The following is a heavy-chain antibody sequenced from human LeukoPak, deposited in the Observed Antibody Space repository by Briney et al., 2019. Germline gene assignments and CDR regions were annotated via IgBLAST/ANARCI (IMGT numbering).Heavy chain of an antibody. J-gene: IGHJ4*02. Sequence: ASVKVSCKASGYTFTGYYMHWVRQAPGQGLEWMGWINPNSGGTNYAQKFQGRVTMTRDTSISTAYMELSRLRSDGTAVYYCARYCSSTRGFDCWGQGTLVTVSS. CDR3: ARYCSSTRGFDC. CDR1: GYTFTGYY. V-gene: IGHV1-2*02. CDR2: INPNSGGT. D-gene: IGHD2-2*01.